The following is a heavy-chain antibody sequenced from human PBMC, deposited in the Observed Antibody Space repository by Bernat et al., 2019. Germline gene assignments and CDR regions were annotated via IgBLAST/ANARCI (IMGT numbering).Heavy chain of an antibody. Sequence: QVHLVESGGGVVQPGRSLRLSCVASGFIFSNYGIHWVRQAPGKGREWVAVIWYDGSNKYYAESVKGRFTISRDNSQNMLYLHMDSLRADDTAVYYCARGKYYASSGYYYGTFDYWGQGTLVIVSS. CDR3: ARGKYYASSGYYYGTFDY. CDR1: GFIFSNYG. D-gene: IGHD3-22*01. J-gene: IGHJ4*02. CDR2: IWYDGSNK. V-gene: IGHV3-33*01.